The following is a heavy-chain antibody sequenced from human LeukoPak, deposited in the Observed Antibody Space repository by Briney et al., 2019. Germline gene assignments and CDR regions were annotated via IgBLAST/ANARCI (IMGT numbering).Heavy chain of an antibody. J-gene: IGHJ4*02. Sequence: GSLRLSCAASGFTVSSNYMSWVRQAPGKGLEWVSVIYSGGSTYYADSVKGRFIISRDNSKNTLYLQMNSLRGEDTAVYYCARDRGSALGYWGQGTLVTVSS. CDR1: GFTVSSNY. CDR3: ARDRGSALGY. V-gene: IGHV3-66*01. D-gene: IGHD6-19*01. CDR2: IYSGGST.